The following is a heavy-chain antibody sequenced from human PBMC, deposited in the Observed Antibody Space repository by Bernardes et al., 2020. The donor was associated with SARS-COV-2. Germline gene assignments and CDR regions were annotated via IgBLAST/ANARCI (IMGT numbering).Heavy chain of an antibody. CDR2: IYSSGSS. J-gene: IGHJ5*02. CDR3: ARDRIFGSGSAFNNWSPFDP. CDR1: SGSINNYY. Sequence: SETLSLTCTVSSGSINNYYWSWIRQPAGKGLELIGRIYSSGSSNYNPSLQRRVTMSVDTSKNQFSLRLSSVTAADTAVYYCARDRIFGSGSAFNNWSPFDPWGPGTLVIVSS. D-gene: IGHD3-10*01. V-gene: IGHV4-4*07.